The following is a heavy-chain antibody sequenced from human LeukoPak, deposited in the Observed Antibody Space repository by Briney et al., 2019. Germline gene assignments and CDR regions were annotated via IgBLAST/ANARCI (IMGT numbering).Heavy chain of an antibody. D-gene: IGHD3-22*01. CDR3: ARDIGYYDSSGYYDY. Sequence: SETLSLTCTVSGGSISSYYWSWIRQPPGKGLEWIGYIYYSGSTNYNPSLKSRVTISVDTSKNQFSLKLSSVTAADTAVYYCARDIGYYDSSGYYDYWGQGTPVTVSS. V-gene: IGHV4-59*01. J-gene: IGHJ4*02. CDR1: GGSISSYY. CDR2: IYYSGST.